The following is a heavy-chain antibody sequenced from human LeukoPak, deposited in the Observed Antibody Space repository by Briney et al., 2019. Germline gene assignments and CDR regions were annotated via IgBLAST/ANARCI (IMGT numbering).Heavy chain of an antibody. D-gene: IGHD3-9*01. J-gene: IGHJ6*02. CDR2: IKSKTDGGTT. Sequence: GGSLRLSCAASGFTFSNAWMSWVRQAPGKGQEWVGRIKSKTDGGTTDYAAPAKGRFTISRDDSKNTLYLQMNSLKTEDTAVYYCTTVDPYYYYYYGMDVWGQGTTVTVSS. CDR1: GFTFSNAW. V-gene: IGHV3-15*01. CDR3: TTVDPYYYYYYGMDV.